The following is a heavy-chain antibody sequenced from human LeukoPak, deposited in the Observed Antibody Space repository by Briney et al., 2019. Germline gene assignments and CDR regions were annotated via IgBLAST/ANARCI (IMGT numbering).Heavy chain of an antibody. D-gene: IGHD3-10*01. CDR3: ARSVTWCVEFSSYYYYYGMDV. J-gene: IGHJ6*04. Sequence: GRSLRLSCAASGFTFSSYGMHWVRQAPGKGLEWVAVIWYDGSNKYYADSVKGRFTISRDNSKNTLYLQMNSLRAEDTAVYYCARSVTWCVEFSSYYYYYGMDVWGKGTTVTVSS. CDR2: IWYDGSNK. V-gene: IGHV3-33*01. CDR1: GFTFSSYG.